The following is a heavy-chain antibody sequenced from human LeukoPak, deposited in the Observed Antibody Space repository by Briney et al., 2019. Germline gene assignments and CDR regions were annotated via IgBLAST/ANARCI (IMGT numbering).Heavy chain of an antibody. Sequence: SETLSLTCSVSGYSISSGYYWSWIRQPPGKGLEWIGSIYHSGSTYYNPSLKSRVTISVDTSKNQFSLKLSSVTAADTAVYYCARGGQNIVTFDYWGQGTLVTVSS. V-gene: IGHV4-38-2*02. CDR1: GYSISSGYY. J-gene: IGHJ4*02. CDR2: IYHSGST. D-gene: IGHD2/OR15-2a*01. CDR3: ARGGQNIVTFDY.